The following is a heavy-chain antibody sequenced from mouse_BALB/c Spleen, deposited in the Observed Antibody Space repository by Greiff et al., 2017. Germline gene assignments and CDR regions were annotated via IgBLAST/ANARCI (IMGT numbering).Heavy chain of an antibody. J-gene: IGHJ4*01. CDR3: ARSGDYDGTAMED. D-gene: IGHD2-13*01. CDR2: IYPGDGDT. Sequence: VQLQQSGAELARPGASVKLSCKASGYTFTSYWMQWVKQRPGPGLEWIGAIYPGDGDTRYTQKFKGKATLTADKSASTAYMQLSSLASEDAAAYYCARSGDYDGTAMEDWGQGTSVTVSS. V-gene: IGHV1-87*01. CDR1: GYTFTSYW.